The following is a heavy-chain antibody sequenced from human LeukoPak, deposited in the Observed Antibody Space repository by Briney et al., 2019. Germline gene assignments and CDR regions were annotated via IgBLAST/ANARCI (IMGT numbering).Heavy chain of an antibody. V-gene: IGHV4-31*03. J-gene: IGHJ4*02. CDR3: AREIAAAGHFAY. Sequence: PSATLSLSCTFSGSSISSGGYCWSWIRQHPGKCMEWIGSIYSSASPSSNATLKSRVTISVATSKCKFSLKLSSVTAADTAVYYCAREIAAAGHFAYWGQGTLVTV. CDR2: IYSSASP. CDR1: GSSISSGGYC. D-gene: IGHD6-13*01.